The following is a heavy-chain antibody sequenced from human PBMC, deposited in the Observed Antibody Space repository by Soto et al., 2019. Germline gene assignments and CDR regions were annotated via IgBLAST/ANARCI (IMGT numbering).Heavy chain of an antibody. CDR3: AKDYDSSGYYGDY. J-gene: IGHJ4*02. D-gene: IGHD3-22*01. Sequence: SLRLSCAASGXTFDDYSIHWVRQAPGKGVELVSCISWNSGSIVYADSVKGLFTISIDDAKKSLSLQMNSLSPEDTDLYYCAKDYDSSGYYGDYWGQGTLGTVS. V-gene: IGHV3-9*01. CDR1: GXTFDDYS. CDR2: ISWNSGSI.